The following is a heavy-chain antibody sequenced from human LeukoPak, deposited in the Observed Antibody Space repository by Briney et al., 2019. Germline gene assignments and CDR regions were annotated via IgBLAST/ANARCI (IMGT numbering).Heavy chain of an antibody. CDR2: IGSSSSAT. J-gene: IGHJ4*02. Sequence: PGGSLRLSCAASGCTFSNYNMNWVCLAPRKGPEWVSFIGSSSSATSYADSLRGRFTISRDNVEKSLFLQMDSLRAEDTAVYYCVRAFPPQTADQIFDYWGQGSLVTVSS. CDR1: GCTFSNYN. CDR3: VRAFPPQTADQIFDY. V-gene: IGHV3-48*01. D-gene: IGHD2/OR15-2a*01.